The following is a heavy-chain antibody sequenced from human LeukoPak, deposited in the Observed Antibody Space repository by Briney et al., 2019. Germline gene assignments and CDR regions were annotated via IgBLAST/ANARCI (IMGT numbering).Heavy chain of an antibody. CDR2: IKQDGSEK. CDR1: RLTFSSDW. D-gene: IGHD2-2*01. J-gene: IGHJ4*02. V-gene: IGHV3-7*01. CDR3: AKDQGYCSSTSCLWAYYFDY. Sequence: GGSLRLSCAASRLTFSSDWMSWVRQAPGKGLEWVANIKQDGSEKYYVDSVKGRFTISRDNSKNTLYLQMNSLRAEDTAVYYCAKDQGYCSSTSCLWAYYFDYWGQGTLVTVSS.